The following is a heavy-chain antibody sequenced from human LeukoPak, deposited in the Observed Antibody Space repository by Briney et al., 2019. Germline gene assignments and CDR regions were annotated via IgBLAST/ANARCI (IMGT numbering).Heavy chain of an antibody. Sequence: PGGALRLSCAVSGFTFSSYAMSWVRQAPGRGMEWVSAISGSGGSTYYADSVKGRFTISRDNSKNTLYLQMNSLRAEDTAVYYCAKTGYDYIWGSYRPTFFDYWGQGTLVTVSS. J-gene: IGHJ4*02. V-gene: IGHV3-23*01. CDR3: AKTGYDYIWGSYRPTFFDY. CDR1: GFTFSSYA. D-gene: IGHD3-16*02. CDR2: ISGSGGST.